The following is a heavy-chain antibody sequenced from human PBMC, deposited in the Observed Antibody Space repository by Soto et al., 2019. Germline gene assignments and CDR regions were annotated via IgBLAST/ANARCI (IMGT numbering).Heavy chain of an antibody. CDR3: AAQRGGGGY. CDR1: GFTVSNNY. Sequence: EVQLVESGGGLIQPGGSLRLSCAVSGFTVSNNYMSWVRQAPGKGLEGVSVIYSGGYTAYGDSVKGRFTISRDNSKNPLNLKIKSLGADDTAFYYWAAQRGGGGYWGQGTLVTVSS. V-gene: IGHV3-53*01. D-gene: IGHD6-25*01. J-gene: IGHJ4*02. CDR2: IYSGGYT.